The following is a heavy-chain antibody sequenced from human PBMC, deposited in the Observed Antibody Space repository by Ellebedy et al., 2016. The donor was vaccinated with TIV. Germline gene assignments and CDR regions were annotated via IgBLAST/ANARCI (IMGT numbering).Heavy chain of an antibody. D-gene: IGHD4-17*01. Sequence: PGGSLRLSCAASGFSFRSYWMSWVRQAPGKGLEWVANIYQDGSDQYYVDSVKGRFTISRDNANKLLFLQMNSLRFEDTAVYYCARRGSYGDYSVQVNSWFDLWGQGTLVTVS. V-gene: IGHV3-7*01. CDR3: ARRGSYGDYSVQVNSWFDL. CDR1: GFSFRSYW. CDR2: IYQDGSDQ. J-gene: IGHJ5*02.